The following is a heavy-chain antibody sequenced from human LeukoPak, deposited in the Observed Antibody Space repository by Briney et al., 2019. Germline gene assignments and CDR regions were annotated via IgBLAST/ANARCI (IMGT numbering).Heavy chain of an antibody. V-gene: IGHV4-38-2*02. CDR3: ARHGSSWYYFQY. CDR1: GYSISSGYY. Sequence: SETLSLTCTVSGYSISSGYYWGWIRQPPGKGLEWIGSIYHSGSTYYNPSLKSRVTISVDTSKNQFSLKLSSVTAADTAVYYCARHGSSWYYFQYWGQGTLVTASS. CDR2: IYHSGST. J-gene: IGHJ4*02. D-gene: IGHD6-13*01.